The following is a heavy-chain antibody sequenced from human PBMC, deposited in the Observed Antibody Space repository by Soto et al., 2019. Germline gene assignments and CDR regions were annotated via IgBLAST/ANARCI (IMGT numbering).Heavy chain of an antibody. J-gene: IGHJ6*02. Sequence: ASVKVSCKASGDTFTGYDMHWVRQAPGPGLEWMGWINPNSGGTNYAQKFQGWVTMTRDTSISTAYMELSRLRSDDTAVYYFARLGGVIAAAGTKYYCGMCGWGEGTRVT. D-gene: IGHD6-13*01. V-gene: IGHV1-2*04. CDR2: INPNSGGT. CDR3: ARLGGVIAAAGTKYYCGMCG. CDR1: GDTFTGYD.